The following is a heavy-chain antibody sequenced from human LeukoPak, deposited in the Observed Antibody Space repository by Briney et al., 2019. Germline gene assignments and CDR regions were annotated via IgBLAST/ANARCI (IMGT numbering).Heavy chain of an antibody. D-gene: IGHD3-10*01. CDR1: GDSISSGSYS. V-gene: IGHV4-30-4*07. CDR2: IYYSGST. Sequence: PSETLSLTCAVSGDSISSGSYSWSWIRQPPGKGLEWIGHIYYSGSTYYNPSLKSRLNMSVDRSKNQLSLKLSSVTAADTAVYYCARGGYYGSGNDFRFDPWGQGTLVTVSS. CDR3: ARGGYYGSGNDFRFDP. J-gene: IGHJ5*02.